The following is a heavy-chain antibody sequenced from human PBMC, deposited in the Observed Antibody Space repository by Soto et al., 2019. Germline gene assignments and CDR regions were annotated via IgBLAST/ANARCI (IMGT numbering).Heavy chain of an antibody. Sequence: SETLSLTCTVSGGSISSGDYYWSWIRQPPGKGLEWIGYIYYSGSTYYNPSLKSRVTISVDTSKNQFSLKLSSVTAADTAVYYCARGEWMGLLWFGESYYFDYWGQGTLVTVSS. J-gene: IGHJ4*02. CDR1: GGSISSGDYY. CDR3: ARGEWMGLLWFGESYYFDY. V-gene: IGHV4-30-4*01. CDR2: IYYSGST. D-gene: IGHD3-10*01.